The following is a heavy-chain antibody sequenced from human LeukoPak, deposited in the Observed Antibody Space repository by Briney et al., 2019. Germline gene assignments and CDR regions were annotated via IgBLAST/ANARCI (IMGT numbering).Heavy chain of an antibody. V-gene: IGHV1-69*06. Sequence: ASVKVSCKASGGTFSSYAISWVRQAPGQGLEWMGGIIPIFGTANYAQKFQGRVTITADKSTSTAYMELSSLRSEDTAVYYCARGRLARGHYFDYWGQGTLVTVSS. CDR3: ARGRLARGHYFDY. D-gene: IGHD3-10*01. J-gene: IGHJ4*02. CDR2: IIPIFGTA. CDR1: GGTFSSYA.